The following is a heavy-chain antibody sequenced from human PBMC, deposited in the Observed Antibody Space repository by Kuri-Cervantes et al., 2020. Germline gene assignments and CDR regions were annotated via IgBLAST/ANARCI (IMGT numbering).Heavy chain of an antibody. CDR2: IYSGGST. D-gene: IGHD3-10*01. V-gene: IGHV3-53*01. J-gene: IGHJ4*02. Sequence: GESLKISCAASGFIVSTNYMSWVRQAPGKGLEWVSVIYSGGSTYYADSVKGRFTISRDNSKNTVYLQMNSLRAEDTAVYYCARDGNYYGSGSYFFDYWGQGTLVTVSS. CDR3: ARDGNYYGSGSYFFDY. CDR1: GFIVSTNY.